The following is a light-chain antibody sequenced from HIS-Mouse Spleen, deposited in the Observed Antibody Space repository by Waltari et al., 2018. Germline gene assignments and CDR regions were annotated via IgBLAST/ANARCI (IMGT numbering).Light chain of an antibody. CDR2: EDN. CDR1: SGSIARNY. CDR3: QSYGGSNWV. J-gene: IGLJ3*02. Sequence: NFMLTHPHSVWESPGKTVTISCTRSSGSIARNYVQLYQQRPGSAPTPVIYEDNKRPSGVPDRFAGSIDRSSTTATITVSELKTEDEADYYSQSYGGSNWVFGGGTKLTVL. V-gene: IGLV6-57*04.